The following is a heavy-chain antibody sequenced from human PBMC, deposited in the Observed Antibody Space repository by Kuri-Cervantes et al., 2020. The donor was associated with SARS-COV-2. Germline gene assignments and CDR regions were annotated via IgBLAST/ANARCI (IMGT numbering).Heavy chain of an antibody. Sequence: GESLKISCAASGFTFSSYSMNWVRQAPGKGLEWVSSISSSSSYIYYADSVKGRFTISRDNAKNSLYLQMNSLRAEDTAVYYCARDEYSSSLGGIYYYYYGMDVWGQGTTVTVSS. V-gene: IGHV3-21*01. CDR1: GFTFSSYS. CDR2: ISSSSSYI. CDR3: ARDEYSSSLGGIYYYYYGMDV. J-gene: IGHJ6*02. D-gene: IGHD6-6*01.